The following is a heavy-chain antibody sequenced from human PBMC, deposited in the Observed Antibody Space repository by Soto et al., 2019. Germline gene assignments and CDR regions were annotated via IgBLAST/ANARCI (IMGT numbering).Heavy chain of an antibody. J-gene: IGHJ5*02. CDR2: IYHSGST. D-gene: IGHD3-10*01. CDR1: GGSISSSNW. CDR3: ARWLEYYRNWFDP. Sequence: QVQLQESGPGLVKPSGTLSLTWAVSGGSISSSNWWSWVRQPPGKGLEWIGEIYHSGSTNYNPSLKSRVTLSVDTSKNQFSLKLSSVTAADTAVYYCARWLEYYRNWFDPWGQGTLVTVSS. V-gene: IGHV4-4*02.